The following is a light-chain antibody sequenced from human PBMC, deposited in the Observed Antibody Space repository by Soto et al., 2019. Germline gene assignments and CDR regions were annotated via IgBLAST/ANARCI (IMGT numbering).Light chain of an antibody. Sequence: EIVLTQSPGTLSLSAGDRATLSCRASQSVSSNYLAWYQQKPGQTPRLLIYGASSRATGIPDRFSGSGSGTDFTLTISRLEPEDFAVYYCQQSGSSPWPFGQGTKVEIK. CDR3: QQSGSSPWP. V-gene: IGKV3-20*01. J-gene: IGKJ1*01. CDR1: QSVSSNY. CDR2: GAS.